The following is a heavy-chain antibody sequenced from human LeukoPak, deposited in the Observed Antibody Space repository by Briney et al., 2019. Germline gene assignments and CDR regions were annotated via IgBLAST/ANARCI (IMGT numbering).Heavy chain of an antibody. CDR1: GYTFTSYD. V-gene: IGHV1-8*03. D-gene: IGHD1-26*01. Sequence: ASVKVSCKASGYTFTSYDINWVRQATGQGLEWMGWMNPNSDNTGYAQKFQGRVTITRNTSISTAYMELSSLRSEDTAVYYCARGLKARSSLVGGCWFDPWGQGTLVTVSS. J-gene: IGHJ5*02. CDR3: ARGLKARSSLVGGCWFDP. CDR2: MNPNSDNT.